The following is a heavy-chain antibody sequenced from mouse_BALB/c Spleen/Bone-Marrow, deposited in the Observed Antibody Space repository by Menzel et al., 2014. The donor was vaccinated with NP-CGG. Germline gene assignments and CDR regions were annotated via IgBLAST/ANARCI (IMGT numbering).Heavy chain of an antibody. D-gene: IGHD4-1*01. CDR3: ARGGNWDDFDV. Sequence: EVQGVESGGGLVQPGGSRKLSCAASGFTFSSFGMHWVRQAPEKGLEWVAYISSGSTAIFYADTVKGRFTISRDNPKNTLFLQMTSLRSEDTPMYYCARGGNWDDFDVWGAGATVTVSS. CDR1: GFTFSSFG. V-gene: IGHV5-17*02. J-gene: IGHJ1*01. CDR2: ISSGSTAI.